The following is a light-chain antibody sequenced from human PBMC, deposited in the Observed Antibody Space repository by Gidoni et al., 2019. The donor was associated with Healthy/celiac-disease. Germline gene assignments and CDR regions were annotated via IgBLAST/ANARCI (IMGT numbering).Light chain of an antibody. CDR3: QQYDNLPIT. CDR1: QDISNY. Sequence: DIEMTQSPSTLSASVGDRVTITCQASQDISNYLNWYQQKPGKAPQLLIYDASNVETGVPSRFSGSGSGTDFTFTISILQPEYIATYYRQQYDNLPITFGQGTRLEIK. CDR2: DAS. V-gene: IGKV1-33*01. J-gene: IGKJ5*01.